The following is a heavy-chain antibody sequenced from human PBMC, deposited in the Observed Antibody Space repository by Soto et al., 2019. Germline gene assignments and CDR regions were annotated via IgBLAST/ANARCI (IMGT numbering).Heavy chain of an antibody. CDR3: VSRIPSWVFDY. V-gene: IGHV3-53*01. J-gene: IGHJ4*01. D-gene: IGHD2-21*01. Sequence: GGSLRLSCEASGFVFSTYSMNWVRQAPGKGLEWISVMYAGGDTHYADSVKGRFTISRDKSENTLYLQMNSLRDEDTGVYFCVSRIPSWVFDYWGLGTLVTVSS. CDR1: GFVFSTYS. CDR2: MYAGGDT.